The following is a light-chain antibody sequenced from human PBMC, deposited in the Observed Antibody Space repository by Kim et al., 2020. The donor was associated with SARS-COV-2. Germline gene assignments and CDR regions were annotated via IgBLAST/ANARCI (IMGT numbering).Light chain of an antibody. V-gene: IGLV3-1*01. CDR2: QDS. Sequence: VSPGRTARITCSGDKLGDKYACWYQQKPGQSPVLVIYQDSKRPSGIPERFSGSNSGNTATLTISGTQAMDEADYYCQAWDSSTAVFGTGTKVTVL. J-gene: IGLJ1*01. CDR1: KLGDKY. CDR3: QAWDSSTAV.